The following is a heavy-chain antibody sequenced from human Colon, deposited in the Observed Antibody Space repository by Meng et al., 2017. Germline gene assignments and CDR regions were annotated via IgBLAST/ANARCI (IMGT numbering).Heavy chain of an antibody. CDR1: GFNFRDVW. J-gene: IGHJ5*02. CDR2: IKSKSNGGTA. Sequence: GESLKISCTASGFNFRDVWMSWVRQAPGKGLEWVGRIKSKSNGGTADYGAPVTGRFTISRDDSENTLYLQMNSLTTEDTAVYYCTTEGVWIEGSRLDPWGQGTLVTVSS. CDR3: TTEGVWIEGSRLDP. V-gene: IGHV3-15*01. D-gene: IGHD1-1*01.